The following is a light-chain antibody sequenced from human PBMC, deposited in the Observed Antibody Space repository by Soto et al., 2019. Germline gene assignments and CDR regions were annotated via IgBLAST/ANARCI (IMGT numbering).Light chain of an antibody. CDR2: EAS. J-gene: IGKJ1*01. V-gene: IGKV1-39*01. Sequence: DIQMTQSRSSLSASVGDRVIITCRTSQSISNHLHWYQQTPGKAPNLMIYEASSLQSGVPSRFSGSGSGTDFTLTISSLQPEDFATYYCQQSYSTPWTFGQGTKVEIK. CDR3: QQSYSTPWT. CDR1: QSISNH.